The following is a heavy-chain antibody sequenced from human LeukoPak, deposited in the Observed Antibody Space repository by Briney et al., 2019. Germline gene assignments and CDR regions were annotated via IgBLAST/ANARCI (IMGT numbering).Heavy chain of an antibody. J-gene: IGHJ6*02. CDR3: ARDEGQWLVHSVSYYYGMDV. V-gene: IGHV3-11*04. D-gene: IGHD6-19*01. CDR1: GFTFSDYY. Sequence: PGGSLRLSCAASGFTFSDYYMSWIRQAPGKGLEWVSYISSSGSTIYYADSVKGRFTISRDNSKNTLYLQMNSLRAEDTAVYYCARDEGQWLVHSVSYYYGMDVWGQGTTVTVSS. CDR2: ISSSGSTI.